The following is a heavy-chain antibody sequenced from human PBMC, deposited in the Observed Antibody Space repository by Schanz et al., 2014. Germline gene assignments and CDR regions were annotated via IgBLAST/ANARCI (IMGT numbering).Heavy chain of an antibody. J-gene: IGHJ4*02. Sequence: EVQLVESGGGLIQPGGSLRLSCAVSGFTVNTHYMSWVRQAPGKGLEWISSMYINSGSTQYADSVKGRFTISRDNSKNTLYLQMNSLRPEDTAVYYCAKEGSIYWDRSVDYWGQGTRVTVSS. CDR2: MYINSGST. V-gene: IGHV3-66*03. D-gene: IGHD1-26*01. CDR3: AKEGSIYWDRSVDY. CDR1: GFTVNTHY.